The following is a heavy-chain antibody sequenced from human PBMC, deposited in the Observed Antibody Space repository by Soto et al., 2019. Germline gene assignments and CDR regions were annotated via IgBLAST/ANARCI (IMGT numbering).Heavy chain of an antibody. D-gene: IGHD3-3*01. Sequence: EVQLLESGGGLVQPGGSLRLSCTASGFTFSSYAMSWLRQAPEKGVEWVSAISGSGGSTYYADSVRGRFTISRDTSKNTLYLQMNSLRAEDTAVYYCAKDYDFWSGPEGHWGQGTLVTVSS. CDR3: AKDYDFWSGPEGH. CDR1: GFTFSSYA. CDR2: ISGSGGST. V-gene: IGHV3-23*01. J-gene: IGHJ4*02.